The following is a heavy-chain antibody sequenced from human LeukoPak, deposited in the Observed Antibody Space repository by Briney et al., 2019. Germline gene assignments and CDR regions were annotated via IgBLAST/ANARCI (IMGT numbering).Heavy chain of an antibody. V-gene: IGHV1-46*01. D-gene: IGHD1-1*01. J-gene: IGHJ3*02. CDR1: GYTFTSYY. Sequence: ASVKVSCKASGYTFTSYYIHWVRQAPGQGLEWMGIINPSGGSTTYAQKFQGRVTMTRDTSTSTVYMELSSLKSEDTAMYYCARETTTSDAFDIWGQGTMVTVSS. CDR3: ARETTTSDAFDI. CDR2: INPSGGST.